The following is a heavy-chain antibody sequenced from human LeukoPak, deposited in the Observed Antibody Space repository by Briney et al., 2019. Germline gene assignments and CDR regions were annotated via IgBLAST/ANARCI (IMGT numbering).Heavy chain of an antibody. V-gene: IGHV3-53*01. CDR1: GFTVSSNY. CDR2: IYSGGST. CDR3: ARERPEEALYSGSYFDY. D-gene: IGHD1-26*01. J-gene: IGHJ4*02. Sequence: GGSLRLSCAASGFTVSSNYMSWVRQAPGKGLEWVSVIYSGGSTYYADSVKGRFTISRDNSKNTLYLQMNSLRADDTAVYYCARERPEEALYSGSYFDYWGQGTLVTVSS.